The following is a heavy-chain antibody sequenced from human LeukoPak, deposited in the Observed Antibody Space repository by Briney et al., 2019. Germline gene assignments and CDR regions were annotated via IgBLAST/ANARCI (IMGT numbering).Heavy chain of an antibody. CDR1: GGSISSGSYY. D-gene: IGHD1-1*01. Sequence: SETLSLTCTVSGGSISSGSYYWSWIRQPAGKGLEWIGRIYTSGSTNYNPSLKSRVTISVDTSKNQFSLKLSSVTAADTAVYYCARGTNILAGFDLWGQGTLVTVSS. CDR2: IYTSGST. J-gene: IGHJ5*02. V-gene: IGHV4-61*02. CDR3: ARGTNILAGFDL.